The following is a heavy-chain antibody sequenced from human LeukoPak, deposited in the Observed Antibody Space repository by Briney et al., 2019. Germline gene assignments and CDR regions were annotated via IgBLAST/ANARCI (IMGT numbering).Heavy chain of an antibody. CDR1: GFTFSSYA. CDR3: ARERGSGWYSGWFDP. CDR2: IKKDGTEK. V-gene: IGHV3-7*01. Sequence: PGGSLRLSCAASGFTFSSYAMSWVRQAPGKGLEWVANIKKDGTEKKYVDSVKGRFTISRDNAKNSLYLQMNSLRAEDTALYYCARERGSGWYSGWFDPWGQGTLVTVSS. J-gene: IGHJ5*02. D-gene: IGHD6-19*01.